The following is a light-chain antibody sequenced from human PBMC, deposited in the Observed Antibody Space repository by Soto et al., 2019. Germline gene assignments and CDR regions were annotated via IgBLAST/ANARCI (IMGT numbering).Light chain of an antibody. Sequence: EIVLTQSPATLSLSPGERATLSCRASHPVCNYIAWYQQRPGQPPRLLIYDASNRATGIPARFSGSGSGPDFTLTINSLEPEDSAVYFCQQRYDWPLTFGPGTRVQIK. V-gene: IGKV3-11*01. J-gene: IGKJ3*01. CDR1: HPVCNY. CDR3: QQRYDWPLT. CDR2: DAS.